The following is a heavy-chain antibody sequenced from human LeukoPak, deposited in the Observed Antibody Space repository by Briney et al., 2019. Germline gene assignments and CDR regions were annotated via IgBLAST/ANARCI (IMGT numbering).Heavy chain of an antibody. Sequence: GGSLRLSCAASGFIFSNYYMNWVRQAPGKGLEWVAHIKQDGSEKNYVDSVKDRFTISRDNAKNSLYLQMNSLRAEDTAVYYCARERWSLYSNDYYYYGLDVWGQGTTVTVSS. V-gene: IGHV3-7*01. CDR3: ARERWSLYSNDYYYYGLDV. CDR2: IKQDGSEK. CDR1: GFIFSNYY. J-gene: IGHJ6*02. D-gene: IGHD3-3*01.